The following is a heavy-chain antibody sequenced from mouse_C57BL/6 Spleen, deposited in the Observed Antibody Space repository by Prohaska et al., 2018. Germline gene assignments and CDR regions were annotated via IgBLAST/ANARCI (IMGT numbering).Heavy chain of an antibody. CDR3: AREIYYGSSEFAY. J-gene: IGHJ3*01. D-gene: IGHD1-1*01. CDR2: IYPGDGDT. CDR1: GYAFSSSW. Sequence: GPELGKTGASVKISCKASGYAFSSSWMNWVKQRPGKGLEWIGRIYPGDGDTNYNGKFKGKATLTADKSSSTAYMQLSSLTSEDSAVYFCAREIYYGSSEFAYWGQGTLVTVSA. V-gene: IGHV1-82*01.